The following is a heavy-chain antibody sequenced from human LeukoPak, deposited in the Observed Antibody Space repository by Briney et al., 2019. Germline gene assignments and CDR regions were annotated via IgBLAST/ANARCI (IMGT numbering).Heavy chain of an antibody. CDR2: IYDRGPA. J-gene: IGHJ5*02. V-gene: IGHV4-30-2*06. Sequence: SQTLSLTCTVSGGAIASGGYSWNWIRQSPGKGLEWIGCIYDRGPAYYNPSLKSRFTISVDRPKDQFFLNVTSLTAADTAVYYCARSRQASGLLSSWGQGTPVVVSS. D-gene: IGHD3-10*01. CDR1: GGAIASGGYS. CDR3: ARSRQASGLLSS.